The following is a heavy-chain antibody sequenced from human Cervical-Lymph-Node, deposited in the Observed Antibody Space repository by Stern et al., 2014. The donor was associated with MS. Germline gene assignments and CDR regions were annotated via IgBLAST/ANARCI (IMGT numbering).Heavy chain of an antibody. D-gene: IGHD2-8*01. V-gene: IGHV3-30*03. CDR3: ARDYEDTSMLFDH. J-gene: IGHJ4*02. CDR2: ISYDGNHK. Sequence: VQLVESGGAVVQPGRALRLSWAGSGFTFSSYGMHWVRQAPGEGLDWVTVISYDGNHKYYAASVKGRFTISRDNSKNTLHLQMNSVTPEDTAIYYCARDYEDTSMLFDHWGQGTLVTVSS. CDR1: GFTFSSYG.